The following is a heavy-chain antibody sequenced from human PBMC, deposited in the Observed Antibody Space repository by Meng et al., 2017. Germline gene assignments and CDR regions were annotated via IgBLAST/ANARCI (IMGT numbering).Heavy chain of an antibody. CDR3: AREGRVDFDY. D-gene: IGHD1-26*01. CDR2: INTNTGNP. CDR1: GYTCTSYA. Sequence: VQLVQSGEALEKPGALVKVSWKDSGYTCTSYAMNWVRQAPGQGLEWMGWINTNTGNPTYAQGFTGRFVFSLDTSVSTAYLQISSLKAEETAVYYCAREGRVDFDYWGQGTLVTVSS. J-gene: IGHJ4*02. V-gene: IGHV7-4-1*02.